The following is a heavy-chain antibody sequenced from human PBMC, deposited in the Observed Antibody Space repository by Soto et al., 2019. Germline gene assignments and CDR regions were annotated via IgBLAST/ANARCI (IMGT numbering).Heavy chain of an antibody. D-gene: IGHD3-3*01. Sequence: QVQLVQSGAEVKKPGASVKVSCKASGYTFTSYGISWVRQAPGQGLEWMGWISAYNGNTNYAQKLQGRVTMTTDTSTSTAXMELRSXRSEDTAVYXXARGGLLRFLEWSLDYWGQGTLVTVSS. CDR3: ARGGLLRFLEWSLDY. V-gene: IGHV1-18*01. CDR2: ISAYNGNT. CDR1: GYTFTSYG. J-gene: IGHJ4*02.